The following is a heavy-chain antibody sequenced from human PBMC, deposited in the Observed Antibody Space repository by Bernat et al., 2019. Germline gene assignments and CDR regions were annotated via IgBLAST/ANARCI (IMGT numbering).Heavy chain of an antibody. V-gene: IGHV4-59*08. CDR1: GCSISSYY. CDR3: ARRVGSADYFDY. D-gene: IGHD2-15*01. CDR2: ISYSGST. Sequence: QVQLQESGPGLVKPSETLSLTCTVSGCSISSYYWSWIRQPPGKGLAWIAYISYSGSTNYNPSLTSRVTISIDTSKKQFSLRLTSVTAADTAVYYCARRVGSADYFDYWGQGTLVTVSS. J-gene: IGHJ4*02.